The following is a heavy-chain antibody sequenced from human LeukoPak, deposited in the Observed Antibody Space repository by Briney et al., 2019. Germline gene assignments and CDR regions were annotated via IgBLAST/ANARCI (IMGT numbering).Heavy chain of an antibody. CDR2: MSCSGCST. V-gene: IGHV3-23*01. CDR1: GFTFSSYA. D-gene: IGHD3-9*01. CDR3: AKDLPYYDILTGYYTWAFDI. J-gene: IGHJ3*02. Sequence: PGGSLRLSCAASGFTFSSYAMSWVRQAPGKGLEWVSAMSCSGCSTYYADSVKGRFTISRDNSRNTLYLQMNSLRAEDTAVYYCAKDLPYYDILTGYYTWAFDIWGQGTMVTVPS.